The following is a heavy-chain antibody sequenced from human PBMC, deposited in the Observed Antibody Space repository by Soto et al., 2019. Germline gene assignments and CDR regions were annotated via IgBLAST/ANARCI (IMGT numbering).Heavy chain of an antibody. CDR2: IYADGRT. D-gene: IGHD6-19*01. CDR1: GFTVSSSY. CDR3: AKEQWLATPFFDY. V-gene: IGHV3-53*01. J-gene: IGHJ4*02. Sequence: EVQLVESGGGLIQPGGSLRLSCAASGFTVSSSYMNWVRQAPGKGLEWVSVIYADGRTYYADSVKGRFTISRDNSKNTLYLQMNSLRAEDTAVYYCAKEQWLATPFFDYWGQGTLVTVSS.